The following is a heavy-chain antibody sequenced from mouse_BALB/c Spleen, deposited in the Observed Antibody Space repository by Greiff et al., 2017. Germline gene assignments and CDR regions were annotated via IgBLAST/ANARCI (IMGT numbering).Heavy chain of an antibody. V-gene: IGHV1-69*02. CDR3: ARIGDYDRDYFDY. CDR2: IDPSDSYT. CDR1: GYTFTSYW. Sequence: QVQLQQPGAELVKPGASVKLSCKASGYTFTSYWMHWVKQRPGQGLEWIGEIDPSDSYTNYNQKFKGKATLTVDKSSSTAYMQLSSLTSEDSAVYYCARIGDYDRDYFDYWGQGTTLTVSS. D-gene: IGHD2-4*01. J-gene: IGHJ2*01.